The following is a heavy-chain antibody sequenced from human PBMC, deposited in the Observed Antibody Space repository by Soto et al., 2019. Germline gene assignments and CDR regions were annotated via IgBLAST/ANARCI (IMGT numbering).Heavy chain of an antibody. CDR1: GFTFIDSW. Sequence: EVQLVESGGGLVQPGGSLRLSGTASGFTFIDSWMTWGRQAPGKGLEWVARIKPDESEKKYADSVKGRFSISRDNAKNSMYLQMDSLRGEDTAVYYCVRGGSNYASWGQGTLVTVSS. CDR3: VRGGSNYAS. CDR2: IKPDESEK. V-gene: IGHV3-7*01. J-gene: IGHJ5*02. D-gene: IGHD4-4*01.